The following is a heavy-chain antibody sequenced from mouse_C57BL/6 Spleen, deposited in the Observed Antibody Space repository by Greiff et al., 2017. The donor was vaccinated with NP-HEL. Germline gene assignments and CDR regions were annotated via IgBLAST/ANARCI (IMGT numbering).Heavy chain of an antibody. Sequence: EVQLVESGPGLVKPSQSLSLTCSVTGYSITSGYYWNWIRQFPGNKLEWMGYISYDGSNNYNPSLKNRISITRDTSKNQFFLKLNSVTTEDTATYYCARGRDDGTGNYWGQGTTLTVSS. V-gene: IGHV3-6*01. CDR1: GYSITSGYY. J-gene: IGHJ2*01. D-gene: IGHD4-1*01. CDR2: ISYDGSN. CDR3: ARGRDDGTGNY.